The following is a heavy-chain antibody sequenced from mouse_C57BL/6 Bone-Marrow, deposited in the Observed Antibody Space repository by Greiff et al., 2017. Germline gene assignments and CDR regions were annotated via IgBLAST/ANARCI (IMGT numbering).Heavy chain of an antibody. D-gene: IGHD3-1*01. J-gene: IGHJ1*03. CDR2: INPSSGYT. CDR3: ARWAGSGWYFDV. Sequence: LQESGAELASPGASVKMSCKASGYTFTSYTMHWVKQRPGQGLEWIGYINPSSGYTKYNQKFKDKATLTADKSSSTAYMQLSSLKSEDSAVYYCARWAGSGWYFDVWGTGTTVTVSS. V-gene: IGHV1-4*01. CDR1: GYTFTSYT.